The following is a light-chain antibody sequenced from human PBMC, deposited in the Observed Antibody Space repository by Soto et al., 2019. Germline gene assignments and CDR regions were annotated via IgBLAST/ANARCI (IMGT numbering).Light chain of an antibody. CDR2: CNN. V-gene: IGLV1-44*01. CDR3: SAWDDSLNGVV. CDR1: SSNIGSNT. J-gene: IGLJ2*01. Sequence: QSVLTQPPSASGTPGQRVTISCSGNSSNIGSNTVNWYQQLPGTAVTLLIYCNNNRHSWVPALFYGCKSVTTPALAISGLQSEAEAVYYFSAWDDSLNGVVFGGGTKMTVL.